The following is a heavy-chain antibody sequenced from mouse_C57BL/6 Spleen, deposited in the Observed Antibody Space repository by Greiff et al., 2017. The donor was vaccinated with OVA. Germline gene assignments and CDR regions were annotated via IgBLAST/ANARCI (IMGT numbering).Heavy chain of an antibody. J-gene: IGHJ2*01. CDR1: GFTFSDYG. CDR2: ISSGSSTI. D-gene: IGHD3-1*01. Sequence: VQLKESGGGLVKPGGSLKLSCAASGFTFSDYGMHWVRQAPEKGLEWVAYISSGSSTIYYADTVKGRFTISRDNAKNTLFLQMTRLRSEDTAMYYCARGAPFDYWGQGTTLTVSS. V-gene: IGHV5-17*01. CDR3: ARGAPFDY.